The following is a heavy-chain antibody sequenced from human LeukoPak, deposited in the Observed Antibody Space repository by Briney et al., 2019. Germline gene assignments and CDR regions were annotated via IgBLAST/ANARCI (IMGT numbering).Heavy chain of an antibody. CDR3: ARAPYDNFDY. CDR2: IYSSGSI. D-gene: IGHD3-16*01. Sequence: SWIRQHPGKGLEWIGYIYSSGSIYYNPSLKSRVTISVDTSRSQFSLKLNSVTAADTAVYYCARAPYDNFDYWGQGTLVTVSS. J-gene: IGHJ4*02. V-gene: IGHV4-31*02.